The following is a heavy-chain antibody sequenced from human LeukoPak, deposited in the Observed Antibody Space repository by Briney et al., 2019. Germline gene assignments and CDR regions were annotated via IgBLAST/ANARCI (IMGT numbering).Heavy chain of an antibody. V-gene: IGHV4-61*01. CDR1: GXXXXXGSYX. Sequence: SETLSLTCTVSGXXXXXGSYXXXXXRQPXGKGLEWIGYXXXSXSTNYNPSXXSRVTISVDTSKNQFSLKLSSVTAADTAVYYCARFRRDGYNYDYYYGMDVWGQGTTVTVSS. CDR3: ARFRRDGYNYDYYYGMDV. D-gene: IGHD5-24*01. J-gene: IGHJ6*02. CDR2: XXXSXST.